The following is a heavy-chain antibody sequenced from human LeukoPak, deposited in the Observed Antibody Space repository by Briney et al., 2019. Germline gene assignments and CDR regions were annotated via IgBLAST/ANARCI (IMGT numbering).Heavy chain of an antibody. CDR1: GFIFNNYA. CDR2: ISWNSGSI. Sequence: GGSLRLSCAGSGFIFNNYAMHWVRQAPGKGLEWVSGISWNSGSIMYADSVKGRFTISRDNAKNSLYLQMNSLRAEDMALYYCAKDIYGGNSFAWNFDYWGQGTLVTVSS. J-gene: IGHJ4*02. D-gene: IGHD4-23*01. V-gene: IGHV3-9*03. CDR3: AKDIYGGNSFAWNFDY.